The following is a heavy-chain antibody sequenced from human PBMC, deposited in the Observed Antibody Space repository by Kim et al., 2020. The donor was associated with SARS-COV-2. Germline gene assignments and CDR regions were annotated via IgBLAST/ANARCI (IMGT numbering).Heavy chain of an antibody. V-gene: IGHV3-23*01. CDR3: AKSRGKDGGAFDI. J-gene: IGHJ3*02. CDR1: GFTFNSYS. Sequence: GGSLRLSCAASGFTFNSYSMSWVRQAPGKGLEWVSVISGSDGSTYYADSVKGRFTISRDNSKNTLYLQINSLRAEDTAVYYCAKSRGKDGGAFDIWGQGTMVTVSS. CDR2: ISGSDGST.